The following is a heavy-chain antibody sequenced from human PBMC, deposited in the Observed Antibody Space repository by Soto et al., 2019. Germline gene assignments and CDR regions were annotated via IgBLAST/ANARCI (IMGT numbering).Heavy chain of an antibody. J-gene: IGHJ4*02. Sequence: EVQLVESGGGLVQPGGSLRLSCAASGFTVSSNYMSWVRQAPGKGLEWVSVIYTGGTTYYADSVKGSFTISRDNSKNTLNLQMNSLRAEDTAVYYCARVSGDYFSFDYWGQGTLDTVSS. D-gene: IGHD4-17*01. CDR1: GFTVSSNY. V-gene: IGHV3-66*01. CDR2: IYTGGTT. CDR3: ARVSGDYFSFDY.